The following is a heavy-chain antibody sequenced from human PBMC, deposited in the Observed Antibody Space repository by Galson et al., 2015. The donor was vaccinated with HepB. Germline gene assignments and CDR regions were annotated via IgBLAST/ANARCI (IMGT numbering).Heavy chain of an antibody. V-gene: IGHV1-46*01. Sequence: SVKVSCKASGYTFTSYYMHWVRQAPGQGLEWMGIINPSGGSTSYAQKFQGRVTMTRDTSTSTVYMELSSLRSEDTAVYYCAREGNSDCSGGSCQIYYYYYGMDVWGQGTTVTVSS. CDR2: INPSGGST. CDR3: AREGNSDCSGGSCQIYYYYYGMDV. J-gene: IGHJ6*02. CDR1: GYTFTSYY. D-gene: IGHD2-15*01.